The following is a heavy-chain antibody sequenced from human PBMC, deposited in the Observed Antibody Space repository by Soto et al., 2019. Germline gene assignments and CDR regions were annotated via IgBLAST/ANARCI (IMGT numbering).Heavy chain of an antibody. Sequence: EVQLLESGGGLVQPGGSLRLSCGVSGFTFNDFEMNWVRQAPGKGLEWLAYIDGSGTTKKYADSVRGRFTISRDNPNNSLFLQMSSLSAADTAIYYCARGFGRCNSWCQGTLVSVSS. CDR2: IDGSGTTK. J-gene: IGHJ4*02. V-gene: IGHV3-48*03. CDR1: GFTFNDFE. CDR3: ARGFGRCNS. D-gene: IGHD1-20*01.